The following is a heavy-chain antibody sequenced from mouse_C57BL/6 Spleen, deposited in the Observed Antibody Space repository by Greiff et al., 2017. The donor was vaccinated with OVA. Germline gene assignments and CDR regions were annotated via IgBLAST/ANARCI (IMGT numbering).Heavy chain of an antibody. CDR1: GFTFSSYT. CDR3: ASRISYYFDY. V-gene: IGHV5-9*01. CDR2: ISGGGGNT. J-gene: IGHJ2*01. Sequence: EVNVVESGGGLVKPGGSLKLSCAASGFTFSSYTMSWVRQTPEKRLEWVATISGGGGNTYYPDSVKGRFTISRDNAKNTLYLQMSSLRSEDTALYYCASRISYYFDYWGQGTTLTVSS.